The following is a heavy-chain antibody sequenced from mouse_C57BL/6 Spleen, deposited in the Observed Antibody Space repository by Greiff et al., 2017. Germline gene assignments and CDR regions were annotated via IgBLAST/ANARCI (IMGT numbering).Heavy chain of an antibody. V-gene: IGHV1-18*01. Sequence: VQLQQSGPELVKPGASVKISCKASGYTFTDYNMDWVKQSPGKSLEWIGDINPNNGGTIYNQKFKGKATLTVNKSSSTAYMELRSLTAEDTAVYYCARSVLRYFDYWGQGTTLTVSS. D-gene: IGHD1-1*01. CDR3: ARSVLRYFDY. CDR2: INPNNGGT. CDR1: GYTFTDYN. J-gene: IGHJ2*01.